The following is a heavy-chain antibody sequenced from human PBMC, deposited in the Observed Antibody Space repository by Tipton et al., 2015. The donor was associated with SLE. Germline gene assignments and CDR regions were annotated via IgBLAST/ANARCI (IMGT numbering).Heavy chain of an antibody. D-gene: IGHD3-3*01. V-gene: IGHV4-38-2*01. J-gene: IGHJ4*02. Sequence: TLSLTCSVSGYSISSGHFWGWIRQPPGKGLEWIEIIYHTGSTYYNPSLKSRVTISLDTSKNQFSLSLTSVTAADTAVYYCARHDFRAVTPDSWDQGTLVTVSS. CDR2: IYHTGST. CDR3: ARHDFRAVTPDS. CDR1: GYSISSGHF.